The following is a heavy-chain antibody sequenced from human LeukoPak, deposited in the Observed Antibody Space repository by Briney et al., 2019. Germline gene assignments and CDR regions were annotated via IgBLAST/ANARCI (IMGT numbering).Heavy chain of an antibody. CDR3: AGVGRYCTNGVCYYAY. D-gene: IGHD2-8*01. CDR1: GYTFTSYG. V-gene: IGHV1-18*01. CDR2: ISAYNGNT. J-gene: IGHJ4*02. Sequence: ASVKVSCKASGYTFTSYGISWVRQAPGQGLEWMGWISAYNGNTNYAQKLQGRVTMTTDTSTSTAYMELRSLRSDDTAVYYCAGVGRYCTNGVCYYAYWGQGTLVTVSS.